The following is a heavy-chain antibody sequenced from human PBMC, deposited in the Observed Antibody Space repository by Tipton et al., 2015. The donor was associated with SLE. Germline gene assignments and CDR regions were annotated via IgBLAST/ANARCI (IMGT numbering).Heavy chain of an antibody. CDR2: IYYSGST. D-gene: IGHD6-19*01. J-gene: IGHJ6*02. Sequence: TLSLTCTVSGGSISSYYWSWIRQPPGKGLEWIGYIYYSGSTNYNPSLKSRVTISVDTSKTQFSLKLSSVTAADTAVYYCARHPGGSGWYGMDVWGQGTTVTVSS. CDR3: ARHPGGSGWYGMDV. V-gene: IGHV4-59*08. CDR1: GGSISSYY.